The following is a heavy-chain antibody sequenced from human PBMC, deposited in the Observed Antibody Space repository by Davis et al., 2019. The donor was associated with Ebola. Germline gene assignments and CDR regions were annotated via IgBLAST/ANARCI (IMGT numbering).Heavy chain of an antibody. V-gene: IGHV4-59*01. Sequence: GSLRLSCTVSGGSISSYYWSWIRQPPGKGLEWIGYIYYSGSTNYNPSLKSRVTISVDTSKNQFSLKLSSVTAADTAVYYCARGYYDFWTLVGMDVWGQGTTVTVSS. J-gene: IGHJ6*02. D-gene: IGHD3-3*01. CDR2: IYYSGST. CDR1: GGSISSYY. CDR3: ARGYYDFWTLVGMDV.